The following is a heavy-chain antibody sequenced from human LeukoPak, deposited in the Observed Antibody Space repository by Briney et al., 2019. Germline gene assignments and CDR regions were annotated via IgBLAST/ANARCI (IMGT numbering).Heavy chain of an antibody. CDR1: GFTISSYG. V-gene: IGHV3-33*06. CDR2: IWYDGSNK. D-gene: IGHD3-3*01. J-gene: IGHJ1*01. Sequence: GSLRLSCAASGFTISSYGMHWVRQAPGKGLEWVAAIWYDGSNKYYANSVKGRFTISRDNSKNTLYLQMNSLRAEDTAVYYCAKGKYDFWSGYSNAEYFQHWGQGTLVTVSS. CDR3: AKGKYDFWSGYSNAEYFQH.